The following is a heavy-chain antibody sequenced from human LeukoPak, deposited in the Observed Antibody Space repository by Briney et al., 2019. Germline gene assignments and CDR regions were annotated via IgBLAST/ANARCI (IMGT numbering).Heavy chain of an antibody. CDR1: GFTVSSNY. CDR3: AKDNNRWLQLDSPNWFDP. J-gene: IGHJ5*02. V-gene: IGHV3-53*01. Sequence: PGGSLRLSCAASGFTVSSNYMSWVRQAPGKGLEWVSVIYSGGSTYYADSVKGRFTISRDNSKNTLYLQMNSLRAEDTAVYYCAKDNNRWLQLDSPNWFDPWGQGTLVTVSS. D-gene: IGHD5-24*01. CDR2: IYSGGST.